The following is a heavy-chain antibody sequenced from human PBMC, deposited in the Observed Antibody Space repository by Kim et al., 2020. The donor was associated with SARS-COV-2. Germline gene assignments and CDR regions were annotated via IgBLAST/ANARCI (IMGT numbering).Heavy chain of an antibody. Sequence: GGSLRLSCAASGFTFSGSAMHWVRQASGKGLEWVGRIRSKANSYATAYAASVKGRFTISRDDSKNTAYLQMNSLKTEDTAVYYCTSSSDYYDSSGYPDDYWGQGTLVTVSS. CDR2: IRSKANSYAT. CDR1: GFTFSGSA. D-gene: IGHD3-22*01. V-gene: IGHV3-73*01. CDR3: TSSSDYYDSSGYPDDY. J-gene: IGHJ4*02.